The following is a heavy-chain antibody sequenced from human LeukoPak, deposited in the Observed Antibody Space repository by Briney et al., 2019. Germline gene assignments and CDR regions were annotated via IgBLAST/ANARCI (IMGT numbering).Heavy chain of an antibody. V-gene: IGHV6-1*01. CDR3: ARHGGASITLVQVYYFDY. D-gene: IGHD2-15*01. CDR2: TYYRSRWYY. J-gene: IGHJ4*02. CDR1: GDSVSSNSAD. Sequence: SQTLSLTCAISGDSVSSNSADWNWIRQSPSRGLEWLGRTYYRSRWYYDYAVSVKSRITINPDTSKNQFSLQLNSVTPEDTAVYYCARHGGASITLVQVYYFDYWGQGTLVTVSS.